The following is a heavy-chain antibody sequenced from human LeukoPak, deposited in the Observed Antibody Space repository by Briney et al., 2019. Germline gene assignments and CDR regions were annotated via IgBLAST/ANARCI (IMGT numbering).Heavy chain of an antibody. CDR3: ASWVQSVPLFDY. CDR1: GGSVSSGSYY. D-gene: IGHD5-18*01. V-gene: IGHV4-61*01. Sequence: PSETLSLTCTVSGGSVSSGSYYWSWIRQPPGKGLEWIGYIYYSGSTNYNPSLKSRVTISVDTSKNQFSLKLSSVTAADTAVYYCASWVQSVPLFDYWGQGTLVTVSS. J-gene: IGHJ4*02. CDR2: IYYSGST.